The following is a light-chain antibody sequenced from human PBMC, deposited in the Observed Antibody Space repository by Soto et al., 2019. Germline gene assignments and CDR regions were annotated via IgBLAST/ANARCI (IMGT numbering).Light chain of an antibody. CDR2: DVS. CDR3: SSYTSSSTVV. V-gene: IGLV2-14*01. J-gene: IGLJ2*01. Sequence: HSALTQPASVSGSPGQSITISCTGTSSDAGGYNYVSWYQQHPGKAPKLMIYDVSNRPSGVSNRFSGSKSGNTASLTISGLQAEDEADYYCSSYTSSSTVVFGGGTKLTVL. CDR1: SSDAGGYNY.